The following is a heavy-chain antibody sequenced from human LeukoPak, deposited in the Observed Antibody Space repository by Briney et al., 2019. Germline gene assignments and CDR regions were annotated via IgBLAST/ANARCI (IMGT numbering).Heavy chain of an antibody. J-gene: IGHJ6*03. D-gene: IGHD3-10*01. CDR3: ARGPYGSGSYSNNYYYYYMDV. Sequence: ASVKVSCKASGYTFTSYGISWVRQAPGQGLEWMGWISAYNGNTNYAQKLQGRVTMTTDTSTSTAYMELRSLRSDDTAVYYCARGPYGSGSYSNNYYYYYMDVWGKGTTVTVSS. CDR2: ISAYNGNT. CDR1: GYTFTSYG. V-gene: IGHV1-18*01.